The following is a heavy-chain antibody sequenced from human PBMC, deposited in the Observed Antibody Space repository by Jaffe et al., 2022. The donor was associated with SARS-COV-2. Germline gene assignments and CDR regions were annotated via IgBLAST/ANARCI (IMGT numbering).Heavy chain of an antibody. Sequence: EVQLVESGGGLVQPGRSLRLSCAASGFTFDDYAMHWVRQAPGKGLEWVSGISWNSGSIGYADSVKGRFTISRDNAKNSLYLQMNSLRAEDTALYYCAKDGPYCSSTSCTGDYGMDVWGQGTTVTVSS. V-gene: IGHV3-9*01. J-gene: IGHJ6*02. CDR1: GFTFDDYA. D-gene: IGHD2-2*01. CDR2: ISWNSGSI. CDR3: AKDGPYCSSTSCTGDYGMDV.